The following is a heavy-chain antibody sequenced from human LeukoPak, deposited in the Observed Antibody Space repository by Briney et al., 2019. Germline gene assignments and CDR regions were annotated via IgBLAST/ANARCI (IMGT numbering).Heavy chain of an antibody. CDR2: ISSSSSYI. D-gene: IGHD3-10*01. Sequence: TGGSLRLSCAASGFTFSSYSMNWVRQAPGKGLEWVSSISSSSSYIYYADSVKGRFTISRDNAKNSLYLQMNSLRAEDTAVYYCARGDYCTNAVCLSSASGSYYHDSWGQGTLVTVSS. J-gene: IGHJ4*02. V-gene: IGHV3-21*01. CDR1: GFTFSSYS. CDR3: ARGDYCTNAVCLSSASGSYYHDS.